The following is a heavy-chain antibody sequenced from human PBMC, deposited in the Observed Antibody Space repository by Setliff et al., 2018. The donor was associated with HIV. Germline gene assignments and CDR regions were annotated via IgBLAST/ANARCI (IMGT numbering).Heavy chain of an antibody. Sequence: GGSLRLSCAASGFTFTTYNMHWVRQAPGKGLEWVSAISGSGGSTYYADSVKGRFTISRDNSKNTLYLQMNSLRAEDTAVYYCAKDYYDFVWGSSLAYWGQGTLVTVSS. CDR2: ISGSGGST. D-gene: IGHD3-16*01. CDR1: GFTFTTYN. V-gene: IGHV3-23*01. CDR3: AKDYYDFVWGSSLAY. J-gene: IGHJ4*02.